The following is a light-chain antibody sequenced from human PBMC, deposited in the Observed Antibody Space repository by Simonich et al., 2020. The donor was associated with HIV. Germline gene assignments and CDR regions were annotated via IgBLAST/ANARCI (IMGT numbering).Light chain of an antibody. J-gene: IGLJ3*02. CDR3: QTWGTGIWV. CDR2: LNSDGSH. CDR1: RGHSSYA. V-gene: IGLV4-69*01. Sequence: QLVLTQSPSASAYLGASVKLTCTLSRGHSSYAIAWPQQQPEKGPRYLLKLNSDGSHSKGDGIPDRFSGSSSGAERYLTISSLQSEDEADYYCQTWGTGIWVFGGGTKLTVL.